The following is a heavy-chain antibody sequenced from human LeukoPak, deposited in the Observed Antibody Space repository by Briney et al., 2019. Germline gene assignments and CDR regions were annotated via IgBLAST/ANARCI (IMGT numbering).Heavy chain of an antibody. CDR3: ARRGHGSGSYYNPNYYYYGMAV. D-gene: IGHD3-10*01. CDR1: GYSFTCYL. Sequence: GESLKISWKCSGYSFTCYLIGLVRQIPGEGLEWVGIIYSGDSYTRYSPSFQGQVTISADKSISTAYLQWSSLKASDTAMYYCARRGHGSGSYYNPNYYYYGMAVWGQGTTVTVSS. V-gene: IGHV5-51*01. J-gene: IGHJ6*02. CDR2: IYSGDSYT.